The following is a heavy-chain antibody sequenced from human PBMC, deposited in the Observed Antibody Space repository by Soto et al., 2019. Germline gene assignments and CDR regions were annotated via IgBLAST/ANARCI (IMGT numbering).Heavy chain of an antibody. D-gene: IGHD4-4*01. J-gene: IGHJ4*02. CDR3: ARPRTVAATKGYDY. Sequence: QVQLVQSGAEVKKVGSSVKVSCKASGGTFSRYPIAWVRQAPGHGLEWMGQIIPIFGTISHAQNFQGRITITADESERKAYMELSSLRSDDTGVYYCARPRTVAATKGYDYWGQGTLVTVTS. V-gene: IGHV1-69*01. CDR2: IIPIFGTI. CDR1: GGTFSRYP.